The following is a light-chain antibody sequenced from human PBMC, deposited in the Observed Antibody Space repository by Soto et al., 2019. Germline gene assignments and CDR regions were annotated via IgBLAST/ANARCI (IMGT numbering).Light chain of an antibody. Sequence: IQMTQSPSSLYASVGDRVTLTCRASQTISNYLNWYQQKPGKAPKLLIYKASTLKSGVPSRFSGSGSGTEFTLTISSLQPEDFATYYCQQANSFPLTFGQGTRLEIK. CDR2: KAS. CDR1: QTISNY. CDR3: QQANSFPLT. V-gene: IGKV1-39*01. J-gene: IGKJ5*01.